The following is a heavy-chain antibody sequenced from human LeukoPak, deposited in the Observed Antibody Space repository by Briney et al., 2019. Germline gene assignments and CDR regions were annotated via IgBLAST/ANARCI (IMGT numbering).Heavy chain of an antibody. D-gene: IGHD3-10*01. CDR3: ARDEPFMVRGIDIVLSTGRHMDV. V-gene: IGHV3-30-3*01. CDR2: ISYDGSNK. Sequence: GRSLRLSCAASEFTFSSYAMHWVRQAPGKGLEWVAVISYDGSNKYYPDSVKGRFTISRDNSKNTLYLQMNSLRAEDTAVYYCARDEPFMVRGIDIVLSTGRHMDVWGKGTTVTVSS. CDR1: EFTFSSYA. J-gene: IGHJ6*03.